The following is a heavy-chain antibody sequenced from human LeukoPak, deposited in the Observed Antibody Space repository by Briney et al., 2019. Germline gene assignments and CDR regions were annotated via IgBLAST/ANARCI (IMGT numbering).Heavy chain of an antibody. Sequence: GASLRLSCAASGFTFSSYAMSWVRQAPGKGLEWVSAISGSGGSTYYADSVKGRVTISRDNSKNTLYLQMNSLRAEDTAVYYCAKDRRGMVFDYWGQGTLVTVSS. J-gene: IGHJ4*02. CDR1: GFTFSSYA. CDR2: ISGSGGST. V-gene: IGHV3-23*01. CDR3: AKDRRGMVFDY. D-gene: IGHD3-10*01.